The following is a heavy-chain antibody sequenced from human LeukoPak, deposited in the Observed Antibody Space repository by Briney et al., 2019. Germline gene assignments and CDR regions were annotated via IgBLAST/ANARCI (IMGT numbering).Heavy chain of an antibody. CDR1: GFTFSSYA. V-gene: IGHV3-30-3*01. Sequence: PGGSLRLSCAASGFTFSSYAMHWVRQAPGKGLEWVAVISYDGSNKYYADSVKGRFTISRDNSKNTLYLQMNSLRVEDTAVYYCARDGEYSGYDSGLFDYWGQGTLVTVSS. J-gene: IGHJ4*02. D-gene: IGHD5-12*01. CDR2: ISYDGSNK. CDR3: ARDGEYSGYDSGLFDY.